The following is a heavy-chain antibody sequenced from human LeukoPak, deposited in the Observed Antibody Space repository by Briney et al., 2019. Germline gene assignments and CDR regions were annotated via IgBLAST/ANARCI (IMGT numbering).Heavy chain of an antibody. J-gene: IGHJ4*02. V-gene: IGHV3-23*01. CDR2: ISVGGGDT. Sequence: GSLRLSCEASGFIFSSYVMGWVRQAPGKGLEWVSSISVGGGDTFTADSVKGRFTISRDNSKNTVFLQMNSLRAEDTAVYYCAKKRTTGSGKGTFDYWGQGTLVTVSS. D-gene: IGHD3-10*01. CDR1: GFIFSSYV. CDR3: AKKRTTGSGKGTFDY.